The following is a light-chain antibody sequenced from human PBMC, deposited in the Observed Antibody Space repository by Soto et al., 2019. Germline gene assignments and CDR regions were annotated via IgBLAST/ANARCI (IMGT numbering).Light chain of an antibody. V-gene: IGKV3D-20*02. J-gene: IGKJ5*01. CDR2: TTS. CDR3: QQRSNWIT. CDR1: QSISFTY. Sequence: EIVLTQSPVTLSFSPCEIATLSCRASQSISFTYLAWYQQKPGQAPRLLIYTTSIRATGIPDRFSGSGSATDFTLTISSLEPEDFAVYYCQQRSNWITFGQGTRLEIK.